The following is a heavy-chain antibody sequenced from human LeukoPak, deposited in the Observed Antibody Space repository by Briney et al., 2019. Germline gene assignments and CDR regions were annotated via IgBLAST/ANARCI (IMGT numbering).Heavy chain of an antibody. V-gene: IGHV4-31*03. CDR2: TSYSEGT. Sequence: SETLSLTCTVSGGSVSRGGYYWNWIRQHPGKGLEWIGFTSYSEGTYYNPSLMSRITISVDRSQNQFSLKMRDVTAADTAVYFCATADWEPFYFDASGPGAVVAVSS. CDR1: GGSVSRGGYY. D-gene: IGHD1-26*01. CDR3: ATADWEPFYFDA. J-gene: IGHJ4*02.